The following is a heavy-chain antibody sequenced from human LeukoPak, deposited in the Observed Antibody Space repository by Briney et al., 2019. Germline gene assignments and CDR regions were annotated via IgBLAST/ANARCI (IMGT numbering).Heavy chain of an antibody. CDR1: GFTVSSNY. CDR2: IYSGGST. CDR3: ARDPVLTVTYGDAFDI. Sequence: GGSLRLSCAASGFTVSSNYMSWVRQAPGKGLEWVSVIYSGGSTYYADSVKGRFTISRHNSKNTLYLQMNSLRAENTAVYYCARDPVLTVTYGDAFDIWGQGTMVTVSS. V-gene: IGHV3-53*04. J-gene: IGHJ3*02. D-gene: IGHD4-17*01.